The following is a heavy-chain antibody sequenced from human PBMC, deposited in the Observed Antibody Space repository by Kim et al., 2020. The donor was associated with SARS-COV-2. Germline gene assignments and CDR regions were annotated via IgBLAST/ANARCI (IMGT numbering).Heavy chain of an antibody. Sequence: GGSLRLSCAASGFTVSSNYMSWVRQAPGKGLEWVSVIYSGGSTYYADSVKGRFTISRDNSKNTLYLQMNSLRAEDTAVYYCARRSLLWFGEPSVYWGQGTLVTVSS. D-gene: IGHD3-10*01. CDR3: ARRSLLWFGEPSVY. CDR2: IYSGGST. J-gene: IGHJ4*02. CDR1: GFTVSSNY. V-gene: IGHV3-53*01.